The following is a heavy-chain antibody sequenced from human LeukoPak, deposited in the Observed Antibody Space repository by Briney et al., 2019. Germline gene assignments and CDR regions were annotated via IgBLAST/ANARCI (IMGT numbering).Heavy chain of an antibody. V-gene: IGHV4-4*07. CDR2: MSANGNT. CDR1: GGSISNFY. Sequence: SETLSLTCSVSGGSISNFYWSWTRQSAGKGLEWIGRMSANGNTNYNPSLQSRATMSVDTSKNQFSLKLSSVTAADTAVYYCARLMVRGVYLRHNWFDPWGQGTLVTVSS. D-gene: IGHD3-10*01. CDR3: ARLMVRGVYLRHNWFDP. J-gene: IGHJ5*02.